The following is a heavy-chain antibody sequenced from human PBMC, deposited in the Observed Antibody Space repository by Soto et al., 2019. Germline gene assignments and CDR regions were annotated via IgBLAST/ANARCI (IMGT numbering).Heavy chain of an antibody. J-gene: IGHJ6*02. V-gene: IGHV4-34*01. CDR1: GGSFSIYY. CDR3: GGACTIIGFLGMDA. Sequence: SETVSLTCAVYGGSFSIYYWTWIRRPPGKGLEWIGEINHRGSTNYNPSLKSRGTISVDTSKKQFSLKVSCVPAVDGAVYYCGGACTIIGFLGMDAGGLWTPVT. CDR2: INHRGST. D-gene: IGHD1-1*01.